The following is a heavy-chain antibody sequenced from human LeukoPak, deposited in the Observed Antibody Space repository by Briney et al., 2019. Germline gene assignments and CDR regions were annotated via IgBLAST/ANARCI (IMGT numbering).Heavy chain of an antibody. D-gene: IGHD3-22*01. CDR1: GGSFSGYY. Sequence: SETLSLTCAVYGGSFSGYYWSWIRQPPGKGLEWIGEINHSGSTNYNPSLKSRVTISVDTSKNQFSLKLSSVTAADTAVYYCARDSRGYYYILFAFDIWGQGTMVTVSS. J-gene: IGHJ3*02. V-gene: IGHV4-34*01. CDR2: INHSGST. CDR3: ARDSRGYYYILFAFDI.